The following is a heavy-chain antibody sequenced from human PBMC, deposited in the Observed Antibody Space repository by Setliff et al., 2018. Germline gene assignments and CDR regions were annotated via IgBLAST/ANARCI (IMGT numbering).Heavy chain of an antibody. J-gene: IGHJ4*02. CDR3: VRDLHWGFDY. Sequence: PGGSLRLSCAASGFTFSGYYMQRVRQAPGKGLEWLSNIRNDGATASYADSVKGRFTISRDNVKNSLFLQMNSLRAEDTAVYYCVRDLHWGFDYWGLGTLVTVSS. CDR2: IRNDGATA. V-gene: IGHV3-48*01. CDR1: GFTFSGYY. D-gene: IGHD7-27*01.